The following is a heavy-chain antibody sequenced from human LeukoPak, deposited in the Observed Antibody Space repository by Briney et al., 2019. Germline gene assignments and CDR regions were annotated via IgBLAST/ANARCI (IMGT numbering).Heavy chain of an antibody. Sequence: KPGGSLRLSCAASGFTFSSYSMNWVRQAPGKGLEWVSSMSVSSGLIYYADSVKGRFTISRDNAKSSLYLQMNRLRVEDTAVYYCAGEFAGSASGAGYWGQGTLVTVSS. CDR1: GFTFSSYS. D-gene: IGHD1-26*01. J-gene: IGHJ4*02. CDR2: MSVSSGLI. CDR3: AGEFAGSASGAGY. V-gene: IGHV3-21*01.